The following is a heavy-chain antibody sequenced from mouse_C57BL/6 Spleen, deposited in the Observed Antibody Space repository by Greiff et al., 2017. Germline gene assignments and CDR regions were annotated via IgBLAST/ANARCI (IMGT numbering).Heavy chain of an antibody. CDR2: IDPEDGGT. CDR3: TTSPISTVVAPDY. CDR1: GFNIKDYY. V-gene: IGHV14-1*01. J-gene: IGHJ2*01. D-gene: IGHD1-1*01. Sequence: VQLQQSGAELVRPGASVKLSCTASGFNIKDYYMHWVKQRPEQGLEWIGRIDPEDGGTEYAPKFQGKATMTADTSSNTAYLQLSSLTSEDTAVYYCTTSPISTVVAPDYWGQGTTLTVSS.